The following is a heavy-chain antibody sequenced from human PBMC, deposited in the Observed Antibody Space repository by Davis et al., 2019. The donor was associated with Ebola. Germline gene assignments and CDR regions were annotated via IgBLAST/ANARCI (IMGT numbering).Heavy chain of an antibody. CDR3: ARDWGWFNYYYMDV. V-gene: IGHV4-61*02. J-gene: IGHJ6*03. D-gene: IGHD3-16*01. Sequence: PSDPLSPTCTAPGGSISSGSYYWSWIRQPAGKGLEWIGRIYTSGSTNYNPSLKSRVTMSVDTSKNQFSLKLSSVTAADTAVYYCARDWGWFNYYYMDVWGKGTTVTVSS. CDR2: IYTSGST. CDR1: GGSISSGSYY.